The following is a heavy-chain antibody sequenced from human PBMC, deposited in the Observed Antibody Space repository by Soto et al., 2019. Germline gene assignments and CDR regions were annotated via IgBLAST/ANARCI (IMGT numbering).Heavy chain of an antibody. CDR1: GFNIGVDY. Sequence: EQLVESGGALVQPGGSLRLSCAASGFNIGVDYMNWVRQAPGKGLEWIAHIVAGSSAVFYAESVKGRFSISRDNAKNSLILQMDSLRAEDTGVYYCARGGDAWGQGTQVTVSS. J-gene: IGHJ5*02. CDR3: ARGGDA. D-gene: IGHD3-16*01. V-gene: IGHV3-48*01. CDR2: IVAGSSAV.